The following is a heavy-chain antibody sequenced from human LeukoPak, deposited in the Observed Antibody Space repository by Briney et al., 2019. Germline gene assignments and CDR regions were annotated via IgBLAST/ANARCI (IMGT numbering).Heavy chain of an antibody. D-gene: IGHD3-10*01. V-gene: IGHV3-9*01. J-gene: IGHJ4*02. Sequence: PGGSLRLSCAASGFTFDDYAMHWVRQAPGKGLEWVSTISWNSGTIGYADSVKGRFTISRDNAKNSLYLQMNRLRAEDTALYYCAKDVAGGSGSSLDCWGQGTLVTVSS. CDR2: ISWNSGTI. CDR3: AKDVAGGSGSSLDC. CDR1: GFTFDDYA.